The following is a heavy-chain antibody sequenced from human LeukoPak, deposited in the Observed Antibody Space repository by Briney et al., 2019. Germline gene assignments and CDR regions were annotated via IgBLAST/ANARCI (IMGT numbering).Heavy chain of an antibody. J-gene: IGHJ4*02. Sequence: ASVKVSCKASGYTFTGYYMHWVRQAPGQGLEWMGWINPNSGGTNYAQKLQGRVTMTRDTSISTAYMELSRLGSDDTAVYYCAIGEYSSGWYFDYWGQGTLVTVSS. CDR3: AIGEYSSGWYFDY. D-gene: IGHD6-19*01. CDR2: INPNSGGT. CDR1: GYTFTGYY. V-gene: IGHV1-2*02.